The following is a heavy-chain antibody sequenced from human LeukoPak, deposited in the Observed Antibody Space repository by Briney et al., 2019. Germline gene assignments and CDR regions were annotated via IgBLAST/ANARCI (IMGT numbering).Heavy chain of an antibody. Sequence: PGGSLRLSCAASGFTFSTYTMSWVRQAPGKGLEWVAGISGSAGSTYYADSVKGRFTISRDNSKNTLYLQMNSLRVEDTAVYYCTRRLDDWGQGTLVTASS. CDR2: ISGSAGST. CDR1: GFTFSTYT. V-gene: IGHV3-23*01. J-gene: IGHJ4*02. CDR3: TRRLDD. D-gene: IGHD3-16*01.